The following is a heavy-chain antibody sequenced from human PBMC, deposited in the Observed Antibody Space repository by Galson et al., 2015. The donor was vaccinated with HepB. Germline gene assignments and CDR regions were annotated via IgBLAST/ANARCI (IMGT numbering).Heavy chain of an antibody. CDR1: GFTFSSYA. Sequence: SLRLSCAASGFTFSSYAMHWVRQAPGKGLEWVAVISYGGSNKYYADSVKGRFTISRDNSKNTLYLQMNSLRAEDTAVYYCASGGIVVVPAAIPSDAFDIWGQGTMVTVSS. CDR3: ASGGIVVVPAAIPSDAFDI. D-gene: IGHD2-2*02. V-gene: IGHV3-30-3*01. J-gene: IGHJ3*02. CDR2: ISYGGSNK.